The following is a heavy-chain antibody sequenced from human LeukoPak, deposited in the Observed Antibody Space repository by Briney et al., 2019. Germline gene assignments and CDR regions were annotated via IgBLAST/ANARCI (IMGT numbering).Heavy chain of an antibody. Sequence: PSETLSLTCAISGHSTTRGYYWAWFRQSPGMGLHWIATFFQSHRSFYNASLESRVTMSLDTSKSQFSLNLTSVTAADTAVYYCARVFSVPYLLDSWGRGTQVTVSS. V-gene: IGHV4-38-2*01. CDR2: FFQSHRS. CDR1: GHSTTRGYY. J-gene: IGHJ4*02. D-gene: IGHD2/OR15-2a*01. CDR3: ARVFSVPYLLDS.